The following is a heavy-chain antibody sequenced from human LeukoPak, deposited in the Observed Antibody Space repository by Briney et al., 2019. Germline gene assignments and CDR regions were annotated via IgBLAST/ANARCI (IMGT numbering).Heavy chain of an antibody. CDR1: GFTFSSYA. V-gene: IGHV3-23*01. CDR3: AKVRHIVVVTSIPLRAFDI. Sequence: GGSLRLSCAASGFTFSSYAMSWVRQAPGNGLEWVSAISGSGGSTYYADSVKGRFTISRDNSKNTLYLQMNSLRAEDTAVYYCAKVRHIVVVTSIPLRAFDIWGQGTMVTVSS. D-gene: IGHD2-21*02. J-gene: IGHJ3*02. CDR2: ISGSGGST.